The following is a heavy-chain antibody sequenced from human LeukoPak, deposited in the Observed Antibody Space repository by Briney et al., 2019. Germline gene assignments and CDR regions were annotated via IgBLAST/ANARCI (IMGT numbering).Heavy chain of an antibody. J-gene: IGHJ4*02. D-gene: IGHD3-10*01. V-gene: IGHV4-39*07. CDR2: IYYSGST. Sequence: SETLSLTCTVSGGSISSSSYYWGWIRQPPGKGLEWIGSIYYSGSTYYNPSLKSRVTISVDTSKNQFSLKLSSVTAADTAVYYCARDGSGSYFFPYFDYWGQGTLVTVSS. CDR1: GGSISSSSYY. CDR3: ARDGSGSYFFPYFDY.